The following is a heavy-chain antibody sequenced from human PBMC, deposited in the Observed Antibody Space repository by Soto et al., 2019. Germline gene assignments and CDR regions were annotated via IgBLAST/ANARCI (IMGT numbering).Heavy chain of an antibody. CDR3: ARHPDYDSSGYYPY. Sequence: PSETLSLTCPFSGFSISNYYWTWIRQPPGKGLEWIGYIYYSGSTNYNPSLKSRVTISVDTSKNQFSLKLSSVTAADTAVYYCARHPDYDSSGYYPYWGQGTLVTVSS. CDR1: GFSISNYY. V-gene: IGHV4-59*08. CDR2: IYYSGST. D-gene: IGHD3-22*01. J-gene: IGHJ4*02.